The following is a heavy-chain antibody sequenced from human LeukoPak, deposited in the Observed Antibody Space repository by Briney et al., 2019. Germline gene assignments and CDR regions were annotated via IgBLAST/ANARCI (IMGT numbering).Heavy chain of an antibody. CDR1: GYTFTSYG. CDR3: ARASYDFWSGYYQGWFDP. Sequence: ASVKVSCKASGYTFTSYGISWVRQAPGQGLEWMGWISAYNGNTNYAQKLQGRVTMTTDTSTSTAYMELRSLRSDDTAVYYCARASYDFWSGYYQGWFDPWGQGTLVTVSS. V-gene: IGHV1-18*01. D-gene: IGHD3-3*01. J-gene: IGHJ5*02. CDR2: ISAYNGNT.